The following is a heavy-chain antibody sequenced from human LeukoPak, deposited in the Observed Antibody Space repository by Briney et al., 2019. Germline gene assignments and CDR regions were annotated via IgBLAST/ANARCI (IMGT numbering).Heavy chain of an antibody. CDR3: ARAVPSTYYYDSSGYSDY. V-gene: IGHV3-21*01. J-gene: IGHJ4*02. CDR1: GFTFSSYS. CDR2: ISSSSSYI. Sequence: PGGSLRLSCAASGFTFSSYSMNWVRQAPGKGLEWVSSISSSSSYIYYADSVKGRFTISRDNAKNSLYLQMNSLRAEDTAVYYCARAVPSTYYYDSSGYSDYWGQGTLVTVSS. D-gene: IGHD3-22*01.